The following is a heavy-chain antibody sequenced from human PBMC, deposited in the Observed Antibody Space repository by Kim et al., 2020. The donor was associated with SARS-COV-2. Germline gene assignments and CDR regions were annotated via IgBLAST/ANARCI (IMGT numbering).Heavy chain of an antibody. CDR3: ARFKDYYDSSGYYRWFDP. CDR1: GGSISSYY. Sequence: SETLSLTCTVSGGSISSYYWSWIRQPPGKGLEWIGYIYYSGSTNYNPSLKSRVTISVDTSKNQFSLKLSSVTAADTAVYYCARFKDYYDSSGYYRWFDPWGQGTLVTVSS. V-gene: IGHV4-59*13. D-gene: IGHD3-22*01. CDR2: IYYSGST. J-gene: IGHJ5*02.